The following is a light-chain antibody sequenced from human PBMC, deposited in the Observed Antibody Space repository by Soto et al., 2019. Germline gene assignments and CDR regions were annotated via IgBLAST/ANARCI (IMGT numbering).Light chain of an antibody. CDR1: SGHSSYA. Sequence: QSVLTQSPSASASLGASVKLTCTLSSGHSSYAIAWHQQQPEKGPRYLMKIDSEGRHSKGDGIPDRFSGSSSGAERYLTISSLQSEDEADYYCQTWGTGIRVFGGGTKVTVL. CDR2: IDSEGRH. CDR3: QTWGTGIRV. J-gene: IGLJ3*02. V-gene: IGLV4-69*01.